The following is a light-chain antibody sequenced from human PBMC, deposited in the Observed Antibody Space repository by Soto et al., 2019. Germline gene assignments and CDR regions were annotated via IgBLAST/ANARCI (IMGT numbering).Light chain of an antibody. CDR3: GTWDSSLSAWV. J-gene: IGLJ3*02. V-gene: IGLV1-51*02. CDR1: SSNIGENY. CDR2: QNN. Sequence: QSVLTQPPSVSAAPGQKVTISCSGSSSNIGENYVSWYQQLPGTAPKLLIYQNNKRPSGIPDRFSGSKSGTSATLGITGLQTGDEADYYCGTWDSSLSAWVFGRGTKLTVL.